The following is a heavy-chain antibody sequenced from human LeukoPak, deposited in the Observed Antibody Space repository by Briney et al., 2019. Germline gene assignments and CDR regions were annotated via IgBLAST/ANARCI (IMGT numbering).Heavy chain of an antibody. CDR1: GGSISSYY. D-gene: IGHD4-17*01. CDR3: ARVPISTTARGYFDY. J-gene: IGHJ4*02. Sequence: PSETLSLTCTVSGGSISSYYWSWIRQPPGKGLECIGYIYYSGSTNYNPSLKSRVSISVDTSKNQFSLKLSSVTAADTAVYYCARVPISTTARGYFDYWGQGTLATVSS. V-gene: IGHV4-59*01. CDR2: IYYSGST.